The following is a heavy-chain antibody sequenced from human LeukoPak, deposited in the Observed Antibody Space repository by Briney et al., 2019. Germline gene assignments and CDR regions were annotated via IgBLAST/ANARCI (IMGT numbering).Heavy chain of an antibody. Sequence: SGPTLVKPSQALTLTCTFSGFSLTTTGGGVGWIRQPPGKALEWLAMIYWVDDKRHSPSLKSRLTITKDPAKNQVVLTMTNMDPVDTATYFCAHPGGFGFDFWGQGTLVAVSS. CDR1: GFSLTTTGGG. D-gene: IGHD1-14*01. V-gene: IGHV2-5*02. CDR3: AHPGGFGFDF. J-gene: IGHJ4*02. CDR2: IYWVDDK.